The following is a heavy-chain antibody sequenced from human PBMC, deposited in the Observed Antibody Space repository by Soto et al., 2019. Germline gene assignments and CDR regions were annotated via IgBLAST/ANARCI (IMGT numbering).Heavy chain of an antibody. CDR2: ISASNGDA. J-gene: IGHJ4*02. V-gene: IGHV1-18*01. Sequence: QVQLVQSGAEVKKPGASVKVSCKASGYMFSTYGVTWVRQAPGQGLEWMGWISASNGDAYSAEKFRDRVTLTTDTSTSTAYMELRSLTSGDTAVFYCARVAVDIEWSTSPFDYWGQGTLVTVSS. CDR3: ARVAVDIEWSTSPFDY. CDR1: GYMFSTYG. D-gene: IGHD3-3*01.